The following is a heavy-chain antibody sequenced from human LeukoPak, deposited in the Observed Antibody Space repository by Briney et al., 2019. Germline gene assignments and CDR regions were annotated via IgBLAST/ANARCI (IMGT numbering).Heavy chain of an antibody. V-gene: IGHV3-30*03. D-gene: IGHD5-12*01. J-gene: IGHJ4*02. CDR1: GFTFSRYG. Sequence: GGSLRLSCAASGFTFSRYGIHWVRQAPGKGLEWVAVISSDGGTDYYADSVKGRFTISRDNSKNTVYVQMNSLRSEDTAVYYCARNENSGWGYFDYWGQGTLVTVSS. CDR2: ISSDGGTD. CDR3: ARNENSGWGYFDY.